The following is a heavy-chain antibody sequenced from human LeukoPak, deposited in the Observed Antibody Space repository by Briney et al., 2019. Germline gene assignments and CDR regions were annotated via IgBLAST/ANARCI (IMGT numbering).Heavy chain of an antibody. Sequence: ASVKVSCKVSGYTLTKLSFHWVRQAPGKGLEWMGSFDPEDGETLYAQKFQGRLTVTEGSSTETAFMELSSLRSEDTAVYYCSTGGVSEVGGTILRNLRAFDVWGRGTMVTVSS. CDR2: FDPEDGET. CDR1: GYTLTKLS. CDR3: STGGVSEVGGTILRNLRAFDV. D-gene: IGHD3-10*01. V-gene: IGHV1-24*01. J-gene: IGHJ3*01.